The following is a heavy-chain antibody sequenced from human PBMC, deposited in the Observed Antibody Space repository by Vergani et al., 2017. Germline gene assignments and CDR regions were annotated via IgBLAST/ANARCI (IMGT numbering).Heavy chain of an antibody. V-gene: IGHV3-33*01. CDR2: IWYDGSNK. J-gene: IGHJ6*02. CDR1: GFTFSSYG. Sequence: QVQLVESGGGVVQPGRSLRLSCAASGFTFSSYGMHWVRQAPGKGLEWVAVIWYDGSNKYYADSVKGRFTISRDNSKNTLYLLMNSLRAEDTAVYYCARERSDILTGRYYYYYYGMDVWGQGTTVTVSS. D-gene: IGHD3-9*01. CDR3: ARERSDILTGRYYYYYYGMDV.